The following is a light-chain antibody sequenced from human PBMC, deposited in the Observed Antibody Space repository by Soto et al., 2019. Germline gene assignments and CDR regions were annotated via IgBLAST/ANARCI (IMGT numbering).Light chain of an antibody. CDR3: QQYGSSST. J-gene: IGKJ1*01. Sequence: PGERATLSCRASQSVSSSYLAWYQQKPGQAPRLLIYGASSRATGIPDRFSGSGSGTDFTLTISRLEPEDFAVYYCQQYGSSSTFGQGTKVDIK. CDR2: GAS. V-gene: IGKV3-20*01. CDR1: QSVSSSY.